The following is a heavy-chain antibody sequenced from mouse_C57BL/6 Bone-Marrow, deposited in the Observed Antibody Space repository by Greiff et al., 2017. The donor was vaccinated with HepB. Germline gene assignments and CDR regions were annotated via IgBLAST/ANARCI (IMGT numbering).Heavy chain of an antibody. CDR2: IYPGSGST. V-gene: IGHV1-55*01. D-gene: IGHD1-1*01. J-gene: IGHJ1*03. Sequence: VQLQQPGAELVKPGASVKMSCKASGYTFTSYWITWVKQRPGQGLEWIGDIYPGSGSTNYNEKFKSKAKLTVDTASSTAYMQLSSLTSEDSAVYYCARGDYGSSHWYFDVWGTGTTVTVSS. CDR1: GYTFTSYW. CDR3: ARGDYGSSHWYFDV.